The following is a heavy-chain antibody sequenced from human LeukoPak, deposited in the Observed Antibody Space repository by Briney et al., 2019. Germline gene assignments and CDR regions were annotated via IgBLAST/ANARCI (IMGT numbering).Heavy chain of an antibody. CDR1: GFTFSSYT. CDR2: ISSSSYI. Sequence: PGGSLRLSCAASGFTFSSYTMNWVRQAPGKGLEWASSISSSSYIYYADSVKGRLTISRDNAKNSLYLQMNSLRAEDTAVYYCAREGGQLAFDIWGQGTMVTVSS. CDR3: AREGGQLAFDI. J-gene: IGHJ3*02. D-gene: IGHD1-1*01. V-gene: IGHV3-21*01.